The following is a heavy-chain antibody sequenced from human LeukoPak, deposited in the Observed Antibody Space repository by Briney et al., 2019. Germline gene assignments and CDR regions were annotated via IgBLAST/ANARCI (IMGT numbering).Heavy chain of an antibody. J-gene: IGHJ4*02. V-gene: IGHV3-9*01. CDR1: GFTFDDYA. CDR3: AKDTSIYYGSGSFDY. CDR2: ISWNSGSI. Sequence: PGGSLRLSCAASGFTFDDYAMHWVRQAPGKGLEWVSGISWNSGSIGYADSVKGRFTISRDNAKNSLYLQMNSLRAEDTALYYCAKDTSIYYGSGSFDYWGQGPRSPSPQ. D-gene: IGHD3-10*01.